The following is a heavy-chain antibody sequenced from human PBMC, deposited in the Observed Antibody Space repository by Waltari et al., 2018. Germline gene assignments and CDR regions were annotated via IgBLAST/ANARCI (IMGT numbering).Heavy chain of an antibody. J-gene: IGHJ4*02. V-gene: IGHV3-23*03. D-gene: IGHD5-18*01. Sequence: EVQLLESGGGLVQPGGSLRLSCAASGFTFSSYAMRWVRQAPGKGLEWVSVIYSGGSTYYADSVKGRFTITRDNSKNTLYLQMNSLRAEDTAVYYCAKESTAMVYFDYWGQGTLVTVSS. CDR3: AKESTAMVYFDY. CDR1: GFTFSSYA. CDR2: IYSGGST.